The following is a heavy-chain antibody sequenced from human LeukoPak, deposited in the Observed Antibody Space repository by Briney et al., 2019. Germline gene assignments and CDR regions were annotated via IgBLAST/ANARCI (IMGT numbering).Heavy chain of an antibody. D-gene: IGHD3-3*01. J-gene: IGHJ6*02. V-gene: IGHV1-2*02. Sequence: ASVKVSCKASGYTFTGYYMHWVRQAPGQGLEWMGWINPNSGGTNYAQKFQGRVTMTRDTSISTAYMELSRLRSDDTAVYYCARDGLRFLEWFTSGYYYGMDVWGQGTTVTVSS. CDR3: ARDGLRFLEWFTSGYYYGMDV. CDR1: GYTFTGYY. CDR2: INPNSGGT.